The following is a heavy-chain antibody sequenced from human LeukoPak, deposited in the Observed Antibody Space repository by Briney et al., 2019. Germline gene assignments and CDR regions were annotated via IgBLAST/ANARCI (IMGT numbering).Heavy chain of an antibody. Sequence: SETLSLTCTVSGGSISSYYWSWIPQPAGKGLEWVGRIYTSGSTNYNPSLKSRVTMSVDTSKNQFSLKLSSVTAADTAVYHCAREQQLVRGQVFTDYWGQGTLVTVSS. CDR2: IYTSGST. D-gene: IGHD6-13*01. V-gene: IGHV4-4*07. J-gene: IGHJ4*02. CDR1: GGSISSYY. CDR3: AREQQLVRGQVFTDY.